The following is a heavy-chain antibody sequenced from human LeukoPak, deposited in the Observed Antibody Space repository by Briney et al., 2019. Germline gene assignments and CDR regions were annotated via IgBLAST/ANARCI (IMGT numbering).Heavy chain of an antibody. V-gene: IGHV1-2*06. Sequence: PESSVKVSCKASGCTFTGFYMNWVQQAPGQGLEWIGRINPNSGGTNYAQKLQGRVTMTRDTSISTAYMELSRLRSDDTAVYYCARVVSSYGSSPIDYWGQGTLVTVSS. CDR3: ARVVSSYGSSPIDY. CDR1: GCTFTGFY. J-gene: IGHJ4*02. D-gene: IGHD5-18*01. CDR2: INPNSGGT.